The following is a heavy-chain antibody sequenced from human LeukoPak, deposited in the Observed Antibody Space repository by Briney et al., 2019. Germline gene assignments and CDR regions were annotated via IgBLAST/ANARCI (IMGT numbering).Heavy chain of an antibody. CDR1: GGSFSGYY. J-gene: IGHJ4*02. V-gene: IGHV4-34*01. CDR2: INHSGST. CDR3: ARGAYYFDY. Sequence: NPSETLSLTCAVYGGSFSGYYWSWIRQPPGKGLEWIGEINHSGSTNYNPSLKSRVTISVDTFKNQFSLKLSSVTAADPAVYYCARGAYYFDYWGQGTLVTVSS.